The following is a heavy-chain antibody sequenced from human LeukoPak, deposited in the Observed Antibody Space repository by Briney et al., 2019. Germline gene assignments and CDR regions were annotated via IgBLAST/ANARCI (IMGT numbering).Heavy chain of an antibody. D-gene: IGHD2-15*01. Sequence: GGSLRLSCAASGFTFSSYSMNWVRQAPGKGLEWVANIKQDGSEKYYVDSVKGRFTISRDNAKNSLYLQMNSLRAEDTAVYYCARVEDWGQGTLVTVSS. CDR3: ARVED. CDR2: IKQDGSEK. J-gene: IGHJ4*02. CDR1: GFTFSSYS. V-gene: IGHV3-7*01.